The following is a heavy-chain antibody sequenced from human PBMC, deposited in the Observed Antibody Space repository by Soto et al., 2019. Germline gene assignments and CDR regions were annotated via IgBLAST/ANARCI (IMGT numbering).Heavy chain of an antibody. Sequence: EVQLLESGGRLVQPGGSLRLSCAASGFSFSIYAMNWVRQAPGKGLEWVSGISGGGGSTYHADSVKGRFTISRDNSKNTLYLKMNSLRAEDTAVYYCAKDPTSYDSSAQFDSWGQGTLVTVSS. J-gene: IGHJ4*02. CDR3: AKDPTSYDSSAQFDS. CDR1: GFSFSIYA. D-gene: IGHD3-22*01. CDR2: ISGGGGST. V-gene: IGHV3-23*01.